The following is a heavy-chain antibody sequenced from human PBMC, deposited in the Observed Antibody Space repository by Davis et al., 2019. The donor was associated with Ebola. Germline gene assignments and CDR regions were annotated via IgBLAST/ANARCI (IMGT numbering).Heavy chain of an antibody. CDR3: AKETNYYMDV. CDR1: GFTFTTYA. V-gene: IGHV3-23*01. CDR2: ITSGGGHT. J-gene: IGHJ6*03. Sequence: GESLKISCAASGFTFTTYAMSWVRQAPGKGLEWVSSITSGGGHTYCADSVKGRFTISRDNSKNTLYLQMNRLRAEDTAVYYCAKETNYYMDVWGKGTTVTVSS.